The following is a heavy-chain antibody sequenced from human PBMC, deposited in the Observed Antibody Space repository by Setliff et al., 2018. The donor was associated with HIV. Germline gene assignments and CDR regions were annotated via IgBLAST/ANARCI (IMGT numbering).Heavy chain of an antibody. Sequence: SETLSLTCSVSGGSLQGYYWSWIRQPAGKGLQWIGRIYYVGWSKYNPSLEDRVTMSVDTSNNQFSLSLRSVTAADTAVYYCARGGSYDTFDYWGQGTLVTVSS. CDR1: GGSLQGYY. V-gene: IGHV4-4*07. CDR2: IYYVGWS. CDR3: ARGGSYDTFDY. J-gene: IGHJ4*02. D-gene: IGHD3-22*01.